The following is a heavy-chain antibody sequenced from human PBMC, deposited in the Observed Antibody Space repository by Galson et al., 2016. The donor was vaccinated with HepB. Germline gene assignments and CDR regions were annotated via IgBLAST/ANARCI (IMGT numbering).Heavy chain of an antibody. Sequence: SLRLSCAASGFTFSRFWMNWVRQAPGKGLEWVAVISYDGSKQYYADSVTGRFTISRDTSKNTLYLQMTSLRTEDTAVYYCAKDPYYYGSGSYYFDYWGQGTLVTVSS. D-gene: IGHD3-10*01. V-gene: IGHV3-30*18. J-gene: IGHJ4*02. CDR3: AKDPYYYGSGSYYFDY. CDR2: ISYDGSKQ. CDR1: GFTFSRFW.